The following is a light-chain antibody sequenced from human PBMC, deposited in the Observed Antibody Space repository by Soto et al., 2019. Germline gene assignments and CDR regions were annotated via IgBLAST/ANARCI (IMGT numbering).Light chain of an antibody. V-gene: IGLV2-14*01. CDR1: SSDIGAYNY. CDR3: SSYVASNNLRV. J-gene: IGLJ1*01. CDR2: EVS. Sequence: QSALTQPASVSGSPGQSITISCTGSSSDIGAYNYVSWFQQYPGKAPKLIISEVSNRPSGVSNRFSGSKSGTAASLTISGLQTEDEADYYCSSYVASNNLRVFGTGTKVTVL.